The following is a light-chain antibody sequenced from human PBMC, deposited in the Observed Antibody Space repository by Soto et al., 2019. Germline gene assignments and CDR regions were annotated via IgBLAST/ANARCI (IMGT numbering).Light chain of an antibody. CDR1: QSVSSN. V-gene: IGKV3-15*01. CDR3: QQYNNWTPGT. J-gene: IGKJ1*01. CDR2: GAS. Sequence: EIVMTQSPAPLSVSPGERVALSCRASQSVSSNLAWYQQEPGQAPRLLIYGASTRATGIPARFSGGGSGTEFTLTISSLQSEDFAVYYCQQYNNWTPGTFGQGTKVEIK.